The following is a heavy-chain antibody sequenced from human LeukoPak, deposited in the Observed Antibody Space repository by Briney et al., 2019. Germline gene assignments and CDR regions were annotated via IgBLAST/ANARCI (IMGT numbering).Heavy chain of an antibody. CDR1: GGSISSYY. Sequence: SETLSLTCTVSGGSISSYYWSWIRQPPGKGLEWIGYIYYSGSTNYNPSPKSRVTISVDTSKNQFSLKLNSVTAADTAVYYCARDRTTVTTVAYYYYMDVWGKGTTVTVSS. CDR3: ARDRTTVTTVAYYYYMDV. D-gene: IGHD4-11*01. V-gene: IGHV4-59*01. J-gene: IGHJ6*03. CDR2: IYYSGST.